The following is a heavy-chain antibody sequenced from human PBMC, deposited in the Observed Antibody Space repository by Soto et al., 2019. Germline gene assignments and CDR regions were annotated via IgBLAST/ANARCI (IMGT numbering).Heavy chain of an antibody. Sequence: SETLSLTCTFSGGSINSHYWTWIRQPAGKGLEWIGRIYSTGSTNYNPSLESRVTMSVDTSKNQFSLKLRSVTAADTAVYFCAREKDYYFNAMDVWGQGTTVTVSS. J-gene: IGHJ6*02. CDR3: AREKDYYFNAMDV. CDR1: GGSINSHY. CDR2: IYSTGST. V-gene: IGHV4-4*07.